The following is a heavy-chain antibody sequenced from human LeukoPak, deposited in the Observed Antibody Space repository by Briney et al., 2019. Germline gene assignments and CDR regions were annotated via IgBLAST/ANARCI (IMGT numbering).Heavy chain of an antibody. D-gene: IGHD3-3*01. CDR2: IYYSGST. V-gene: IGHV4-31*03. CDR3: ARADAIFGVVITHDAFDI. Sequence: KTSETLSLTCTVSGDSIRSSSYHWSWIRQPPGKGLEWIGYIYYSGSTYYNPSLKSRVTISLDTSKNQFSLKLRSVTAADTAVYYCARADAIFGVVITHDAFDIWGQGTMVTVSS. J-gene: IGHJ3*02. CDR1: GDSIRSSSYH.